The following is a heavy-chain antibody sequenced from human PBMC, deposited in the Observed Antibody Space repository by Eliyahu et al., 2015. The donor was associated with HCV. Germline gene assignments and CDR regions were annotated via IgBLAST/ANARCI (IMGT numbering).Heavy chain of an antibody. CDR2: IYXSGST. CDR3: ARQGCSSTSCLPYYYYMDV. CDR1: GGSISSSSXY. J-gene: IGHJ6*03. Sequence: QLQLQESGPGLVKPSETLSLTXTVSGGSISSSSXYWGWIRQPPGKGLEWIGSIYXSGSTYYNPXLKXRVTISVXTSKNQFSLKLSFVTAADTAVYYCARQGCSSTSCLPYYYYMDVWGKGTTVTVSS. V-gene: IGHV4-39*01. D-gene: IGHD2-2*01.